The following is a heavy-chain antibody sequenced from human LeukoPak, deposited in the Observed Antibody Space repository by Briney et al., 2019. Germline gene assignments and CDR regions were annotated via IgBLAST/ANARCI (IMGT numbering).Heavy chain of an antibody. Sequence: SGGSVRLSCALSGFTFSNYAMSWVRQAPGKGLEWVSGITARAQSTYYADSVKGRVTISRDNSKNTLFLQLNSLRAEDAAVYYCAKTYMWSIDAFHMWGQGTMVTVFS. CDR3: AKTYMWSIDAFHM. CDR2: ITARAQST. D-gene: IGHD2-8*02. V-gene: IGHV3-23*01. J-gene: IGHJ3*02. CDR1: GFTFSNYA.